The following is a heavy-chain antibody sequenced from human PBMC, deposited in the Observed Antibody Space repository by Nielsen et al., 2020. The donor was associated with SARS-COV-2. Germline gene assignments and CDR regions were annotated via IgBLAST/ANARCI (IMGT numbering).Heavy chain of an antibody. V-gene: IGHV1-18*01. J-gene: IGHJ6*02. D-gene: IGHD5-18*01. CDR2: ISAYNGNT. CDR3: ARVSGTWIQLWLYYNYYGMDV. CDR1: GYTFTSYG. Sequence: ASVKVSCKASGYTFTSYGISWVRQAPGQGFEWMGWISAYNGNTNYAQKLQGRVTMTTDTSTSTAYMELRSLRSDDTAVYYCARVSGTWIQLWLYYNYYGMDVWGQGTTVTVSS.